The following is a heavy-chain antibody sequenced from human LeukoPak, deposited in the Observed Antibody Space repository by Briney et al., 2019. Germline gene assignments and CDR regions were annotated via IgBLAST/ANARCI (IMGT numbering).Heavy chain of an antibody. V-gene: IGHV3-30*02. J-gene: IGHJ5*02. D-gene: IGHD3-16*01. Sequence: GGSLRLSCEVSGFSLTTYGMLWVRQAPGKGLGWVAFIRSNGINTYYGDSVKGRFTISRDISKSTLYLQMNNLTTDDTALYFCAKDRPLKGGFDPWGQGSLVIVSS. CDR3: AKDRPLKGGFDP. CDR2: IRSNGINT. CDR1: GFSLTTYG.